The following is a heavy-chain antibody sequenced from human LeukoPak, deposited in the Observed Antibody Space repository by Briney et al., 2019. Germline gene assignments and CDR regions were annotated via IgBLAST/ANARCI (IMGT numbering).Heavy chain of an antibody. CDR1: GFTFSSYG. D-gene: IGHD3-3*01. J-gene: IGHJ4*02. V-gene: IGHV3-30*03. CDR3: ARDYDRGSVDY. CDR2: ISYDGSNK. Sequence: GGSLRLSCAASGFTFSSYGMHWVRQAPGKGLEWVAVISYDGSNKYYADSVKGRFTISRDNAKNSLYLQMNSLRAEDTAVYYCARDYDRGSVDYWGQGTLVTVSS.